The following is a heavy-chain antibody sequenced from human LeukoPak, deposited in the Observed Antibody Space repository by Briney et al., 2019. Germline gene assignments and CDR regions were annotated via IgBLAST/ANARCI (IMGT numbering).Heavy chain of an antibody. V-gene: IGHV3-33*06. CDR2: IWYDGSNK. J-gene: IGHJ4*02. D-gene: IGHD1-1*01. Sequence: GGSLRLSCAASGFTFSSYGMHWVRQAPGKGLEWVAVIWYDGSNKYYADSVKGRFTISRDNSKNTLYPPMNSLRAEDTAVYYCAKEQTRGLEDLDYWGQGTLVTVSS. CDR3: AKEQTRGLEDLDY. CDR1: GFTFSSYG.